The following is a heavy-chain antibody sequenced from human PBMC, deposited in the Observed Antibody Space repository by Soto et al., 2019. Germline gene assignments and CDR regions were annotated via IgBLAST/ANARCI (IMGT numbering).Heavy chain of an antibody. V-gene: IGHV4-59*08. CDR2: IYYSGST. D-gene: IGHD3-10*01. CDR1: GGSISSYY. CDR3: ARQGSGSPFDI. Sequence: ASETLSLTCTVSGGSISSYYWSWIRQPPGKGLEWIGYIYYSGSTNYNPSLKSRVTISVDTSKNQFSLKLSSVTAADTAVYYCARQGSGSPFDIWGQGTMVTVSS. J-gene: IGHJ3*02.